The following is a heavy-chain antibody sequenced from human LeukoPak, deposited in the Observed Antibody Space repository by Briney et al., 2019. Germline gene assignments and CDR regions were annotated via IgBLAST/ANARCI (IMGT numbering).Heavy chain of an antibody. J-gene: IGHJ6*02. Sequence: PSETLSFTCTVSGGSTSSYYWSWIRQPPGKGLEWIGYIYYSGSTNYNPSLKSRVTISVDTSKNQFSLKLSSVTAADTAVYYCAREPDRGEYYYGMDVWGQGTTVTVSS. CDR2: IYYSGST. D-gene: IGHD1-14*01. CDR3: AREPDRGEYYYGMDV. CDR1: GGSTSSYY. V-gene: IGHV4-59*01.